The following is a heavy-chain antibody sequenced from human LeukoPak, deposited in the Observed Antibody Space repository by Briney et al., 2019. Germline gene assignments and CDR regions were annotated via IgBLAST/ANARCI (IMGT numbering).Heavy chain of an antibody. CDR3: ARQRDYADYLDAFDV. Sequence: SETLSLTCTVSGGSIGSYYWSWIRQPPGKGLECIGYIYHSRTTNYNPSLKSRVTISADTSKNQFSLKLTSVTAADTAIYYCARQRDYADYLDAFDVWGQGTMVTVPS. CDR2: IYHSRTT. J-gene: IGHJ3*01. CDR1: GGSIGSYY. D-gene: IGHD4-17*01. V-gene: IGHV4-59*08.